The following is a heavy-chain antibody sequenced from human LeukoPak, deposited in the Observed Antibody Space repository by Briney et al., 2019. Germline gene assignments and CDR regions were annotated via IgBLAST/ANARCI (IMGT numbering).Heavy chain of an antibody. CDR3: AREMECSGGSCYPSNDY. V-gene: IGHV1-2*02. CDR1: GYTFTGYY. D-gene: IGHD2-15*01. J-gene: IGHJ4*02. Sequence: ASVKVSCKASGYTFTGYYMHWVRQAPGQGLEWMGWINPNSGGTNYAQKFQGRVTMTRVTSISTAYMELSRLRSDDTAVYYCAREMECSGGSCYPSNDYWGQGTLVTVSS. CDR2: INPNSGGT.